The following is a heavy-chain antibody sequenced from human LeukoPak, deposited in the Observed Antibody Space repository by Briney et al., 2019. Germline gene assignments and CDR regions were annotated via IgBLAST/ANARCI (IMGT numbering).Heavy chain of an antibody. D-gene: IGHD6-19*01. J-gene: IGHJ6*03. CDR2: IYTSGST. CDR1: GGSISNFY. CDR3: ARCVPYSSGWPYYYYYYMDV. V-gene: IGHV4-4*07. Sequence: SETLSLTCTVSGGSISNFYWSWIRQPAGKGLEWIGRIYTSGSTNYNPSLKSRVTMSIDTSKSQFSLKLSSVTAADTAVYYCARCVPYSSGWPYYYYYYMDVWGKGTTVTVSS.